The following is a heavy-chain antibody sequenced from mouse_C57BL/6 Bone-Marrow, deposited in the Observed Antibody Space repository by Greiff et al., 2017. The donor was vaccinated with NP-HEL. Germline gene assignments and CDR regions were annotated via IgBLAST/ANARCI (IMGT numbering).Heavy chain of an antibody. CDR1: GFSLTSYG. CDR3: AEQPGGAMDY. Sequence: QVHVKQSGPGLVAPSQSLSITCTVSGFSLTSYGVSWVRQPPGKGLEWLGVIWGYGSTNYHSPLISRLSISNDNPKSHVFLKLNRMQTDDTATYCGAEQPGGAMDYWGQGTTVTVSS. CDR2: IWGYGST. V-gene: IGHV2-3*01. J-gene: IGHJ4*01.